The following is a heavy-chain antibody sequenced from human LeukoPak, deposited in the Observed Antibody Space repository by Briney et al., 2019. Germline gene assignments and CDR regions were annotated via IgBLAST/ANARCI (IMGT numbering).Heavy chain of an antibody. CDR2: IIPILGIA. D-gene: IGHD3-22*01. Sequence: GSSVKVSCKASGGTFSSYAISWVRQAPGQGLEGMGRIIPILGIANYAQKFQGRVTITADKSTSTAYMELSSLRSEDTAVYYCASSSHWILVVDDYWGQGTLVTVSS. CDR1: GGTFSSYA. V-gene: IGHV1-69*04. CDR3: ASSSHWILVVDDY. J-gene: IGHJ4*02.